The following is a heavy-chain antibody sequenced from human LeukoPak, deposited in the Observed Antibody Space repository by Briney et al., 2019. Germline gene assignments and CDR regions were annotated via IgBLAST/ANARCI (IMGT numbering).Heavy chain of an antibody. V-gene: IGHV3-21*01. J-gene: IGHJ4*02. D-gene: IGHD4-17*01. CDR3: ARVGEANGGFDY. Sequence: GGSLRLSCAASGFTFSSYSMNWVRQAPGKGLEWVSSISSSSSYIYYADSVKGRFTISRDNAKHSLYLQMNSLRAEDTAVYCCARVGEANGGFDYWGQGTLVTVSS. CDR2: ISSSSSYI. CDR1: GFTFSSYS.